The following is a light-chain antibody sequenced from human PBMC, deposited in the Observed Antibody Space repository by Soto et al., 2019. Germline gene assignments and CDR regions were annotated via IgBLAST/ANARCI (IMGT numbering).Light chain of an antibody. Sequence: QSALTQPASVSGSPGQSITISCTGTSSDVGSYNRVSWYQQHPGKAPKLMIYEVSKRPSGVSNRFSGSKSGNTASLTISGLQAEDEADYYCCSYAGSSTPPWVFGGGTKVTVL. V-gene: IGLV2-23*02. CDR2: EVS. CDR3: CSYAGSSTPPWV. J-gene: IGLJ3*02. CDR1: SSDVGSYNR.